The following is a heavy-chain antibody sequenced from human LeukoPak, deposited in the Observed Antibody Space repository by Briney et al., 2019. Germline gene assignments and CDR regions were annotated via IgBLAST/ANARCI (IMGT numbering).Heavy chain of an antibody. J-gene: IGHJ4*02. CDR1: GGSFSGYY. Sequence: PSETLSLTCAVYGGSFSGYYWSWIRQPPGKGLEWIGEINHSGSTNYNPSLKSRVTISVDTSKNQLSLKLSSVTAADTAVYYCARQRQWLVRTFDYWGQGTLVTVSS. CDR2: INHSGST. D-gene: IGHD6-19*01. V-gene: IGHV4-34*01. CDR3: ARQRQWLVRTFDY.